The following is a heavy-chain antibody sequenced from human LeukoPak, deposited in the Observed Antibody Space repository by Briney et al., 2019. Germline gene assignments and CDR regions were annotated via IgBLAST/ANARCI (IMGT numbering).Heavy chain of an antibody. CDR1: GLPFSEAW. J-gene: IGHJ4*02. D-gene: IGHD4-23*01. Sequence: GGSLRLSCAASGLPFSEAWMSWVRQAPGKGLEWVGRIVSKSDGGRTEYATPVKGRFIISRDDSRDTLYLQMNSLKPDDTAVYYCATDDVRWSHWGQGALVTVSS. V-gene: IGHV3-15*04. CDR2: IVSKSDGGRT. CDR3: ATDDVRWSH.